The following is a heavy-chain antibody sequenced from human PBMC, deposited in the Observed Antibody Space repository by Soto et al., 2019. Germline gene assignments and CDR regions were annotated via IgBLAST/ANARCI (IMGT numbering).Heavy chain of an antibody. CDR1: GFTFSSYG. CDR3: AKDLHDYGGTPDAFDI. Sequence: GGSLRLSCAASGFTFSSYGMHWVRQAPGKGLEWVAVISYDGSNKYYADSVKGRFTISRDNSKNTLYLQMNSLRAEDTAVYYCAKDLHDYGGTPDAFDIWGQGTMVTVSS. J-gene: IGHJ3*02. V-gene: IGHV3-30*18. CDR2: ISYDGSNK. D-gene: IGHD4-17*01.